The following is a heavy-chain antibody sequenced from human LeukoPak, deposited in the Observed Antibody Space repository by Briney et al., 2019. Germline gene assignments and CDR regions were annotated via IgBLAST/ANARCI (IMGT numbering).Heavy chain of an antibody. CDR3: ARVSYGYGFDP. D-gene: IGHD5-18*01. Sequence: SETLSLTCTVSGGSISSSSYYWGWIRQPAGKGLEWIGRIYTSGSTNYNPSLKSRVTMSVDTSKNQFSLKLSSVTAADTAVYYCARVSYGYGFDPWGQGTLVTVSS. J-gene: IGHJ5*02. CDR2: IYTSGST. CDR1: GGSISSSSYY. V-gene: IGHV4-61*02.